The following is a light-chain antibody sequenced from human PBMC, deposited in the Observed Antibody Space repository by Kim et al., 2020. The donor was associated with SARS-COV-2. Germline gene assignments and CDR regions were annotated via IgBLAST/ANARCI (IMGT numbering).Light chain of an antibody. CDR2: AAS. CDR1: QGISNY. V-gene: IGKV1-17*03. CDR3: LQHKTYPRT. Sequence: ASVGDRVTITCRAGQGISNYLVWFQQTPGKVPRRLIYAASSLESGVPSRFSGSGSGTEFTLTISSLQPEDFATYYCLQHKTYPRTFGQGTKVDIK. J-gene: IGKJ1*01.